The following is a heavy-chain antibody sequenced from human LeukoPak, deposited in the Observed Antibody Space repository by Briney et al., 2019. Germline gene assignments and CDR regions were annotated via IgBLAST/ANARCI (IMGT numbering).Heavy chain of an antibody. CDR1: GNSISSGDNY. J-gene: IGHJ4*02. Sequence: SETLSLTCTVSGNSISSGDNYWSWIRQPAGKGLEWIGRIYTSGSTNYNPSLKSRVTISGDTSKNQFSLRLSSVTAADTAVYYCARHYVSSACYFDYWGQGTLVTVSS. CDR3: ARHYVSSACYFDY. V-gene: IGHV4-61*02. CDR2: IYTSGST. D-gene: IGHD3-22*01.